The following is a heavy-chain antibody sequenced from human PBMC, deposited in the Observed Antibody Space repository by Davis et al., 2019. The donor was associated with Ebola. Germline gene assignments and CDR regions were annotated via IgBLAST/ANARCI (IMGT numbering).Heavy chain of an antibody. CDR3: ARGRGMATLTFDY. CDR1: GGSISSGGYY. D-gene: IGHD5-24*01. V-gene: IGHV4-31*03. Sequence: SETLSLTCTVSGGSISSGGYYWSWIRQHPGKGLEWIGYIYYSGSTYYNPSLKSRVTISVDTSKNQFSLKLSSVTAADTAVYYWARGRGMATLTFDYWGQGTLVTVSS. CDR2: IYYSGST. J-gene: IGHJ4*02.